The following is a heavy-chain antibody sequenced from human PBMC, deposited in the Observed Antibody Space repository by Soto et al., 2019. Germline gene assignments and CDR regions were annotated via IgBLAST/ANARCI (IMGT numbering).Heavy chain of an antibody. CDR2: ISGSGGTT. CDR3: AKLRVPTVVTECDY. J-gene: IGHJ4*02. Sequence: EVQLLESGGGLVQPGGSLRLSCAASGFTFSSYAMSWVRQAPGKGLEWVSAISGSGGTTYYADSVKGRFTISRDNSRNTLYLRMNSLRAEDTAVYYCAKLRVPTVVTECDYWCQVTLVTVSS. D-gene: IGHD2-15*01. V-gene: IGHV3-23*01. CDR1: GFTFSSYA.